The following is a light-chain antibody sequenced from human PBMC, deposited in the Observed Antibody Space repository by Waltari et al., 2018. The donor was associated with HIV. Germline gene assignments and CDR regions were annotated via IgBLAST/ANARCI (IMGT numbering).Light chain of an antibody. V-gene: IGKV1-39*01. Sequence: DIQMTQSPSSLSASVGDTVTITCRARQSVDAYVNRYQHKPGKARKLLIFASSSLQSGVPSRFSGSRSGKDFSLTITGLQPEDFATYCCQQSDDTPYTFGQGTKLEIK. J-gene: IGKJ2*01. CDR3: QQSDDTPYT. CDR1: QSVDAY. CDR2: ASS.